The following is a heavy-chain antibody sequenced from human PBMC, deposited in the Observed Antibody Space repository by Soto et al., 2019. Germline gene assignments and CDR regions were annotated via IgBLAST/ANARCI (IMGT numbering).Heavy chain of an antibody. CDR1: GFTFRTYA. J-gene: IGHJ4*02. CDR3: AKLGTPAVADEEFDF. Sequence: PGGSLRLSCAASGFTFRTYAMSWVRRAPGKGLEWVSVISDTGGTKNYADSVKGRFTISRDNVKNMLYLQMSSLRAEDTALYYCAKLGTPAVADEEFDFWGQGTQVTVSS. V-gene: IGHV3-23*01. CDR2: ISDTGGTK. D-gene: IGHD6-19*01.